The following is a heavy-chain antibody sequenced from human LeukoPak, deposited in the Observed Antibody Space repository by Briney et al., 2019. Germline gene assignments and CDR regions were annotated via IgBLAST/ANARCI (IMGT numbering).Heavy chain of an antibody. V-gene: IGHV1-8*01. Sequence: ASVKVSCKASGYTFTSYDINWVRQATGQGLEWMGWMNPNSGNTGYAQKFQGRVTMTEDTSTDTAYMELSSLRSEDTAVYYCATCDWYYYGMDVWGQGTTVTVSS. CDR1: GYTFTSYD. J-gene: IGHJ6*02. CDR2: MNPNSGNT. CDR3: ATCDWYYYGMDV. D-gene: IGHD2-21*02.